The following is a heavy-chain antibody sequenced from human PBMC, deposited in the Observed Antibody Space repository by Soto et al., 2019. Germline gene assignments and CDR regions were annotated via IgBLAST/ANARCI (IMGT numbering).Heavy chain of an antibody. CDR1: VGSISSSSYY. V-gene: IGHV4-39*01. D-gene: IGHD6-6*01. Sequence: QLQLQESGPGLVKPSETLSLTCTVSVGSISSSSYYWGWIRQPPGKGLEWIGSIYYSGSTYYNPSLKSRGTISVDTSKNQFSLKLSSVTAADTAVYYCARPRSSLWYFDLWGRGTLVTVSS. CDR3: ARPRSSLWYFDL. CDR2: IYYSGST. J-gene: IGHJ2*01.